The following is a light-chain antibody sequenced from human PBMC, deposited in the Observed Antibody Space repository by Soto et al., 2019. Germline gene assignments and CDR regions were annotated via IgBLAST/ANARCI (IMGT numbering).Light chain of an antibody. J-gene: IGLJ2*01. CDR3: SSYAGNYNLV. Sequence: QSALTQPPSASGSPGHSVTLSCTGTSSDVGGYNYVSWYQQHPGKAPKLMIYEVTKRPSGVPDRFSGSKSGNTASLTVSGLQAEDEADYYCSSYAGNYNLVFGGWTKLTVL. CDR1: SSDVGGYNY. CDR2: EVT. V-gene: IGLV2-8*01.